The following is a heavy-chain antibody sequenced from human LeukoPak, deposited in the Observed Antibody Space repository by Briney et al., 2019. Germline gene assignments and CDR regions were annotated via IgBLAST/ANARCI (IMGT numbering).Heavy chain of an antibody. Sequence: GGSLRLSCAASGFTFSSYAMSWVRQAPGKGLEWVSAISGSGGSTYYADSVKGRFTISRDNSKNTLYLQMNSLRAEDTAVYYCAKDRVYCSSTSCYVEDYWGQGTLVTVSS. CDR3: AKDRVYCSSTSCYVEDY. CDR1: GFTFSSYA. D-gene: IGHD2-2*01. V-gene: IGHV3-23*01. J-gene: IGHJ4*02. CDR2: ISGSGGST.